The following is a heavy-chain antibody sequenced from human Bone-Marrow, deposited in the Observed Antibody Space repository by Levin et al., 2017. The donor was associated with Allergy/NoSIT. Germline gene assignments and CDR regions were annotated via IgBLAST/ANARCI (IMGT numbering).Heavy chain of an antibody. J-gene: IGHJ5*02. Sequence: GGSLRLSCVASGFTSGFTFDDYGMTWVRHAPGKGLEWVSTVSWNSGNIAYADSVKGRFTISRDNARNSLYLQMDRLRPEDTALYYCVRSYSSSWSGWFDAWGQGTLVTVFS. V-gene: IGHV3-9*01. D-gene: IGHD4-11*01. CDR3: VRSYSSSWSGWFDA. CDR1: GFTFDDYG. CDR2: VSWNSGNI.